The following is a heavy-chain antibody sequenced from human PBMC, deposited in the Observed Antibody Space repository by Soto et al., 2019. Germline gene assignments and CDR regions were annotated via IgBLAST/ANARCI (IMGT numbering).Heavy chain of an antibody. CDR1: GYTFTSYG. D-gene: IGHD3-22*01. V-gene: IGHV1-18*01. Sequence: ASVKVSCKVSGYTFTSYGISWVRQAPGQGLEWMGWISAYNGNTNYAQKLQGRVTMTTDTSTSTAYMELRSLRSDDTAVYYCARDSMIVVVEPLGAFDIWGQGTMVTVSS. J-gene: IGHJ3*02. CDR3: ARDSMIVVVEPLGAFDI. CDR2: ISAYNGNT.